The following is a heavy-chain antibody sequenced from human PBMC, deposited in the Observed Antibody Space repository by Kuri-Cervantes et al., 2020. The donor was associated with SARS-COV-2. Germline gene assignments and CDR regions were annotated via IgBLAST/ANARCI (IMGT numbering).Heavy chain of an antibody. CDR1: GFTFSSYA. Sequence: GESLKISCAASGFTFSSYAMSWVRQAPGKGLEWVSAIIGSGGSTYYADSVKGRFTISRDNSKNTLYLQMNSLRAEDTAVYYCAKTTVTYGFDYWGQGTLVTVSS. CDR3: AKTTVTYGFDY. J-gene: IGHJ4*02. V-gene: IGHV3-23*01. D-gene: IGHD4-17*01. CDR2: IIGSGGST.